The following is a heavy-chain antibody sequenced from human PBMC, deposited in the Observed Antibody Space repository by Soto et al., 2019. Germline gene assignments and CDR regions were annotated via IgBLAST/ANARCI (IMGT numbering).Heavy chain of an antibody. CDR3: AREVAAAGGEYFQH. D-gene: IGHD6-13*01. Sequence: QVQLVESGGGVVQPGRSLRLSCAASGFTFSSYGMHWVRQAPGKGLEWVAVIWYDGSNKYYADSVKGRFTIYRDNSKNTLYLQMNSLRAEDTAVYYCAREVAAAGGEYFQHWGQGTLVTVSS. J-gene: IGHJ1*01. CDR1: GFTFSSYG. V-gene: IGHV3-33*01. CDR2: IWYDGSNK.